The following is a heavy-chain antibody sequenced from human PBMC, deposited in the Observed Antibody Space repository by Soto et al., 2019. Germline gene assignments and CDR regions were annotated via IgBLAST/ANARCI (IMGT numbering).Heavy chain of an antibody. CDR2: ISAYNGNT. Sequence: ASVKVSCKASGYIFTNHYIHWVRQAPGQGLEWMGWISAYNGNTNYAQKLQGRVTISPDTSRNQFSLQLNSVTPEDTAVYYCARELGSSAPFDYWGQGTLVTVSS. CDR1: GYIFTNHY. V-gene: IGHV1-18*04. J-gene: IGHJ4*02. CDR3: ARELGSSAPFDY. D-gene: IGHD6-6*01.